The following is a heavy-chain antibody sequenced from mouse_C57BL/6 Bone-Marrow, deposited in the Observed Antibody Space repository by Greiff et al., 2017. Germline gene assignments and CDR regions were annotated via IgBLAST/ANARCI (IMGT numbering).Heavy chain of an antibody. V-gene: IGHV1-4*01. CDR3: ARVILRRVFDY. J-gene: IGHJ2*01. CDR1: GYTFTSYT. Sequence: QVQLQQSGAELARPGASVKMSCKASGYTFTSYTMHWVKQRPGPGLEWIGYINPSSGYTKYNQKFKDKATLTADKSSSTAYMQLSSLTSEDSAVYYCARVILRRVFDYWGQGTTLTVAS. D-gene: IGHD1-1*01. CDR2: INPSSGYT.